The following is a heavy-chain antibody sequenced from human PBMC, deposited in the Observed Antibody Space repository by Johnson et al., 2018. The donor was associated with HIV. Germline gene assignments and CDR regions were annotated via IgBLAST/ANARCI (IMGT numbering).Heavy chain of an antibody. D-gene: IGHD2-8*02. CDR1: GFTFDDYG. V-gene: IGHV3-20*04. J-gene: IGHJ3*02. Sequence: MLLVESGGGVVRPGGSLRLSCAASGFTFDDYGMSWVRQATGKGLEWVSGINWNGGSTGYADSVKGRFTISGDNAKNSLYLQMNSLRAEDTAVYYCARGARVVVYAEDAFDIWGQGTMVTVS. CDR3: ARGARVVVYAEDAFDI. CDR2: INWNGGST.